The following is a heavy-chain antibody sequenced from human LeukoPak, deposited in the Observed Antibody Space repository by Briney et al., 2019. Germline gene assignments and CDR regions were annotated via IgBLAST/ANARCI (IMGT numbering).Heavy chain of an antibody. Sequence: SETLSLTCTVSGYSISSGYYWGWIRQPPGKGLEWIGSIYHSGSTYYNPSLKSRVTISVDTSKNQFSLKLSSVTAADTAVYYCASLQPLSGYWGQGTLVTVSS. CDR2: IYHSGST. J-gene: IGHJ4*02. CDR3: ASLQPLSGY. V-gene: IGHV4-38-2*02. CDR1: GYSISSGYY. D-gene: IGHD2-15*01.